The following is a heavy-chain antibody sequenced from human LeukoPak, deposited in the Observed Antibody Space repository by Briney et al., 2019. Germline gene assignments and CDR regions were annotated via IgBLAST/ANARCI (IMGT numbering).Heavy chain of an antibody. D-gene: IGHD2-21*02. CDR2: ISYDGSNK. J-gene: IGHJ4*02. Sequence: PGRSLRLSCAASGFTFSSYAMHWVRQAPGKGLEWVAVISYDGSNKYYADSVKGRFTISRDNSKNKLCLQMNSLRAEDTAVYYCARGPPGAYCGGDCLHYFDYWGQGTLVTVSS. V-gene: IGHV3-30-3*01. CDR3: ARGPPGAYCGGDCLHYFDY. CDR1: GFTFSSYA.